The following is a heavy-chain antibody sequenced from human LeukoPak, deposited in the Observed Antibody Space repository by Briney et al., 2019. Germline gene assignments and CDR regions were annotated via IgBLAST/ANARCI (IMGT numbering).Heavy chain of an antibody. CDR2: ISYIGTNK. V-gene: IGHV3-30*04. Sequence: GALRLSCAASGFTFSSYAMHWVRQTPGKGLEWVALISYIGTNKYADSVKGRFTISRDNSKNTVYLQMNSLRLEDTAVYYCARDLAPVFGYFDYWGQGTLMTVSS. J-gene: IGHJ4*02. CDR1: GFTFSSYA. D-gene: IGHD3-10*02. CDR3: ARDLAPVFGYFDY.